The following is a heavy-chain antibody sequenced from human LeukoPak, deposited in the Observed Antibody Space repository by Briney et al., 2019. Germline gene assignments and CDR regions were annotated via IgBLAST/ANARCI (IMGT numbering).Heavy chain of an antibody. J-gene: IGHJ6*03. CDR3: ARGRRCRYCSGGSCYLCYYYYYYMDV. D-gene: IGHD2-15*01. Sequence: SETLSLTCAVYGGSFSGYYWSWIRQPPGKGLEWIGEINHSGSTNYNPSLKSRVTISVDTSKNQFSLKLSSVTAADTAVYYCARGRRCRYCSGGSCYLCYYYYYYMDVWGKGTTVTVSS. V-gene: IGHV4-34*01. CDR1: GGSFSGYY. CDR2: INHSGST.